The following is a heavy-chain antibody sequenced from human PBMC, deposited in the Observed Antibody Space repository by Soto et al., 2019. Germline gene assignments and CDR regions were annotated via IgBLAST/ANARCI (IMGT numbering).Heavy chain of an antibody. D-gene: IGHD3-10*01. Sequence: QVQLVESGGGVVQPGRSLRLSCAASGFTFSNYGMHWVRQAPGKGLEWVAVILNDGSNRYHADSVKDRFTISRDNWQNMLYLQMNSLRAEYTSVYYCARDDEYSGNGMDVWGQGTTVTVS. V-gene: IGHV3-33*01. CDR2: ILNDGSNR. J-gene: IGHJ6*02. CDR3: ARDDEYSGNGMDV. CDR1: GFTFSNYG.